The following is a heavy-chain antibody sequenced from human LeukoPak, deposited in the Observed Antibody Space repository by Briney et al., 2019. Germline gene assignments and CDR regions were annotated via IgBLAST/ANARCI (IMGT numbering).Heavy chain of an antibody. Sequence: SETLSLTCTVSGGSISSDYWSWIRQPPGKGLEWIGFIYYSGSTSYNPSLKSRVTISVDTSKNQLSLKLSSVTAADTAVYYCARSKSGSYGCFDPWGQGTLVTVSS. V-gene: IGHV4-59*01. CDR3: ARSKSGSYGCFDP. CDR2: IYYSGST. CDR1: GGSISSDY. J-gene: IGHJ5*02. D-gene: IGHD1-26*01.